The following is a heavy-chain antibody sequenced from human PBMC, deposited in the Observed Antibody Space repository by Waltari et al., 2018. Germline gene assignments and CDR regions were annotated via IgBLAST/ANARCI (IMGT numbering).Heavy chain of an antibody. Sequence: QVQLQESGPGLVKPSGTLSLTCAVSGASITNSYWWNWVRQPPGKGLEWIGEIDHGGSTNYNPSLKSRVTISVDKSKNQFSLNLSSVTAADTAVYYCARPGSNYYGSGSWAPHAFDIWGQGTMVTVSS. D-gene: IGHD3-10*01. CDR1: GASITNSYW. J-gene: IGHJ3*02. CDR3: ARPGSNYYGSGSWAPHAFDI. V-gene: IGHV4-4*02. CDR2: IDHGGST.